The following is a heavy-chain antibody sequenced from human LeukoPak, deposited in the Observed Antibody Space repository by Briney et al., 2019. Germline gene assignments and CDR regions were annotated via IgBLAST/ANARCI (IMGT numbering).Heavy chain of an antibody. CDR1: GGSISSGGYY. CDR2: IYYSGST. CDR3: ARVNTYGFVIDY. Sequence: PSETLSLTCTVSGGSISSGGYYWTWVRQHPGKGLEWIGYIYYSGSTYYNPSLKSRLTISVDTSENQFSLKLSSVTAADTAVYYCARVNTYGFVIDYWGQGTPVTVSS. D-gene: IGHD3-10*01. J-gene: IGHJ4*02. V-gene: IGHV4-31*03.